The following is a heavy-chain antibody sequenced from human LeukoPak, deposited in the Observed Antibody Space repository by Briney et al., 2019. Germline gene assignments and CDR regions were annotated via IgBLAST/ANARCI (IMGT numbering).Heavy chain of an antibody. CDR3: AREMRPATTTLVAY. J-gene: IGHJ4*02. V-gene: IGHV1-2*02. Sequence: ASVQVSCKTSGYIFTGYWIHWVGQAPGQGLEWMGFINPNSGNTNYAQKFQGRVTMTRDMSISTAYLELSSLTSDDTAVYYCAREMRPATTTLVAYWGQGTLVTVSS. D-gene: IGHD1-1*01. CDR1: GYIFTGYW. CDR2: INPNSGNT.